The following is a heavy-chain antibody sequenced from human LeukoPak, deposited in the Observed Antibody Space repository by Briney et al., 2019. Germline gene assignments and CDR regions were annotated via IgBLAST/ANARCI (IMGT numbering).Heavy chain of an antibody. D-gene: IGHD3-9*01. CDR2: LKQDGSEI. Sequence: GGSLRLSCAASDFTFSNYWMSWVRQAPGKGLEWVGNLKQDGSEIYYLDSVKGRFTISRDNSKNTLYLQMNSLRAEDTAVYYCAKGGLYYDILTGLYFDYWGQGTLVTVSS. J-gene: IGHJ4*02. CDR1: DFTFSNYW. CDR3: AKGGLYYDILTGLYFDY. V-gene: IGHV3-7*01.